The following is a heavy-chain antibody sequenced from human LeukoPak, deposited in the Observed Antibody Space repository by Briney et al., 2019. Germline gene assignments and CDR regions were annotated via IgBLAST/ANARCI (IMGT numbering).Heavy chain of an antibody. CDR3: AAELYGGNSDCCNFEM. Sequence: SVKVSCKASGYTFTSYGITWVRQAPGQGLEWIGWIIVGSGQTNYIPSLQGRLTITRDLSTSTAYMDLSGLRSEDTAVYFCAAELYGGNSDCCNFEMWGQGTTVTVSS. D-gene: IGHD4-23*01. J-gene: IGHJ3*02. V-gene: IGHV1-58*02. CDR2: IIVGSGQT. CDR1: GYTFTSYG.